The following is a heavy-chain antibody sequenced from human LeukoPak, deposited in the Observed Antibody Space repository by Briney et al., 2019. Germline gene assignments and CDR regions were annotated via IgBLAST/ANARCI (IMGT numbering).Heavy chain of an antibody. Sequence: GGSLRLSCAASGFTFGGYTMSWVRQAPGKGLQWVSTITSGSDYMYYADPVKGRFTISRDDSKNSLYRHMNSLRAEDTAVYYCARVSIFGVVIANDYWGQGTVVTVSS. CDR1: GFTFGGYT. D-gene: IGHD3-16*02. CDR2: ITSGSDYM. J-gene: IGHJ4*02. V-gene: IGHV3-21*01. CDR3: ARVSIFGVVIANDY.